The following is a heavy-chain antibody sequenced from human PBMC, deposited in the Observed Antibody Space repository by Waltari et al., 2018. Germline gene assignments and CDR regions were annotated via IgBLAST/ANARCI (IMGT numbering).Heavy chain of an antibody. CDR2: CSPIVGKA. J-gene: IGHJ4*02. CDR3: ARGRAVVVPAAISFFDY. Sequence: QVQLVQSGAEVKKPGSSVKVSCKASGGTFSSYAISWVRQAPGQGLEWMGGCSPIVGKANDGQKVQGRGTSTADESTSTAYMGLSSLRSEDTAVYYCARGRAVVVPAAISFFDYWGQGTLVTVSS. V-gene: IGHV1-69*01. D-gene: IGHD2-2*02. CDR1: GGTFSSYA.